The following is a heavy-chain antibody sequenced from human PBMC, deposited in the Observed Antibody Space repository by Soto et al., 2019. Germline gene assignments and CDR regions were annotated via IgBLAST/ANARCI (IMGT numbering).Heavy chain of an antibody. J-gene: IGHJ5*02. CDR2: IYYSGST. D-gene: IGHD4-17*01. V-gene: IGHV4-39*01. CDR1: GGSISSSSYY. Sequence: SETLSLTCTVSGGSISSSSYYWGWIRQPPGKGLEWIGSIYYSGSTYYNPSLKSRVTISVDTSKNQFSLKLSSVTAAETAVYYCARPYGDYVSWGQGTLVNVSS. CDR3: ARPYGDYVS.